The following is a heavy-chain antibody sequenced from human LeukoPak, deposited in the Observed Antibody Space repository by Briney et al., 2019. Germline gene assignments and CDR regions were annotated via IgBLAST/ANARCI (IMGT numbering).Heavy chain of an antibody. J-gene: IGHJ4*02. Sequence: GGSLRLSCAASGFTVSSNYMSWVRQAPGKGLEWVSVIYSGGSTYYADSVKGRFTISRDNSANTLHLQMNTLRAEDTAVYYCAKRRGLNAFDSWGQGTLVTASS. V-gene: IGHV3-66*01. CDR1: GFTVSSNY. CDR3: AKRRGLNAFDS. CDR2: IYSGGST. D-gene: IGHD2-8*01.